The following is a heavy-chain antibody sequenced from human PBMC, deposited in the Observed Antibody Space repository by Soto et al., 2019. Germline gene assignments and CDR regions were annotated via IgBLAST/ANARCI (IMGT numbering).Heavy chain of an antibody. Sequence: GGSLRLSCTPCAFNFRDFAMRWYRQPTGKRLERVPFIRRKTYGGTTEYAASVKGRFALSRDDSRSIAYLQMNSLKAEDTAVYYCTRVYGGNSGLGFDYLGQGTLVTVSS. CDR3: TRVYGGNSGLGFDY. CDR1: AFNFRDFA. D-gene: IGHD4-17*01. V-gene: IGHV3-49*03. CDR2: IRRKTYGGTT. J-gene: IGHJ4*02.